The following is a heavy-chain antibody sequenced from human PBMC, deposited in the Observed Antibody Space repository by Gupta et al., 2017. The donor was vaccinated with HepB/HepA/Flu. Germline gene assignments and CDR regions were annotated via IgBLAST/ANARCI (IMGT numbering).Heavy chain of an antibody. D-gene: IGHD1-1*01. CDR1: GFTFSSYA. CDR2: ISGSGGRT. V-gene: IGHV3-23*01. Sequence: EVQLLESGGGLVQPGGSLRLSCAASGFTFSSYAMSWVRQVPGKGLEGVSAISGSGGRTFYADSEKGRFTISRDNSKNTLYLQMNSLRAEDTAVYYCAKADNRDYYYYGMDVWGQGTTVTVSS. J-gene: IGHJ6*02. CDR3: AKADNRDYYYYGMDV.